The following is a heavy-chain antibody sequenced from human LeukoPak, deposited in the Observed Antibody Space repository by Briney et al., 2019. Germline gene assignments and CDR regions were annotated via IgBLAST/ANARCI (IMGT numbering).Heavy chain of an antibody. V-gene: IGHV1-2*02. CDR3: ARENRGSTDAFDI. CDR1: GYTFTGYY. J-gene: IGHJ3*02. Sequence: ASVKISCKASGYTFTGYYMHWVRQAPGQGLEWMGWINPNSGGTNYAQKFQGRVTMTRDTSISTAYMELSRLRSDDTAVYYCARENRGSTDAFDIWGQGTMVTVSS. D-gene: IGHD7-27*01. CDR2: INPNSGGT.